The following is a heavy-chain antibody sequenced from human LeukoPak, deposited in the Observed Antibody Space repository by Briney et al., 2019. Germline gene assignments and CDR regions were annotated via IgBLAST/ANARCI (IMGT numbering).Heavy chain of an antibody. CDR1: GYSLTTYW. CDR3: ARQQVAYYYYYGMDV. J-gene: IGHJ6*04. CDR2: IYPGDSDT. V-gene: IGHV5-51*01. D-gene: IGHD2-15*01. Sequence: GESLKISCKGSGYSLTTYWIAWVRQMHGKGLEWMGIIYPGDSDTRYSPSFQGQVTISADRSISTAFLQWSSLKASDTAMYYCARQQVAYYYYYGMDVWGKGTTVTVSS.